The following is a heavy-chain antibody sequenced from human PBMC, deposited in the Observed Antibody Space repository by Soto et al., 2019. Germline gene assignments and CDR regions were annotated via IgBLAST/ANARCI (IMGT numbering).Heavy chain of an antibody. CDR3: AKGGNIAVVVADYRMEV. J-gene: IGHJ6*02. CDR1: GCTFSNYA. CDR2: INAGNGNT. V-gene: IGHV1-3*01. D-gene: IGHD2-15*01. Sequence: ASVKVSCKASGCTFSNYALHWVRQAPVQMLEWMVCINAGNGNTKCSQKFQDRVTITRDTSASTAYMELGSLRSEDTAVYYCAKGGNIAVVVADYRMEVWAQGTTVTVSS.